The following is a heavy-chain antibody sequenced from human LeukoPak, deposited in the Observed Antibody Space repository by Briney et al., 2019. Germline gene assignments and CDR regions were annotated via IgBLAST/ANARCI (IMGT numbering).Heavy chain of an antibody. Sequence: GGSLRLCCAASGFTFSSYSMNWVRQAPGKGLEWVSSISSSSSYIYYADSVKGRFTISRDNAKNSLYLQMNSLRAEDTAVYYCARVPTFGGVNVIPDPYYFDYWGQGTLVTVSS. D-gene: IGHD3-16*02. V-gene: IGHV3-21*01. CDR2: ISSSSSYI. CDR1: GFTFSSYS. J-gene: IGHJ4*02. CDR3: ARVPTFGGVNVIPDPYYFDY.